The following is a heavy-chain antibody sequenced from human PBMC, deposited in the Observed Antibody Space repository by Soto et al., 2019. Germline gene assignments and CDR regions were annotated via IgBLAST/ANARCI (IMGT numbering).Heavy chain of an antibody. J-gene: IGHJ6*02. CDR3: ARDPVERATPYYYGMDV. CDR1: GGSISSYY. D-gene: IGHD5-12*01. V-gene: IGHV4-59*01. CDR2: IYYSGST. Sequence: QVQLQESGPGLVKPSETLSLTCTVSGGSISSYYWSWIRQPPGKGLEWIGYIYYSGSTNYNPSLKSRVTISVDTSKNQFSLKQKSVTAADTAVYYCARDPVERATPYYYGMDVWGQGTTVTVSS.